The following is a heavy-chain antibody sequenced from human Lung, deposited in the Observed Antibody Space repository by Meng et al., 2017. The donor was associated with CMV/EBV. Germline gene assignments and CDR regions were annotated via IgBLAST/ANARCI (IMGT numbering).Heavy chain of an antibody. V-gene: IGHV4-4*02. CDR3: ARKAICLLSLDY. D-gene: IGHD3-9*01. J-gene: IGHJ4*02. CDR2: IYHSGTT. Sequence: SETXSLTCAVSGDSISNSNWWTWVRQPPGKGLEWIGEIYHSGTTNYNPFLKSRVTISVNKSKKQFSLMLTAVTVADTAVYYCARKAICLLSLDYWGQGTXVTVSS. CDR1: GDSISNSNW.